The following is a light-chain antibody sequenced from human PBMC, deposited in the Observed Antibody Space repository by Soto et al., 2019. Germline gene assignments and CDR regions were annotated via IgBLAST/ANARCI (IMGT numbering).Light chain of an antibody. CDR2: LGF. CDR1: QSLLHSNGFQY. J-gene: IGKJ1*01. CDR3: MQPLEAPWT. V-gene: IGKV2-28*01. Sequence: VMTQSPPSLSVTPGEPASISCRSSQSLLHSNGFQYLDWYLQKPGQSPQLLIYLGFNRASGVPDRFSGSGSGTDLTLKISRVEAEDVGIYFCMQPLEAPWTFGQGTKVEIK.